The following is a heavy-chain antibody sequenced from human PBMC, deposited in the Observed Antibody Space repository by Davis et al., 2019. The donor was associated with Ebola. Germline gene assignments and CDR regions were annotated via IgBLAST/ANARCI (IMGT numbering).Heavy chain of an antibody. CDR2: INPNDGRT. CDR3: TTPGGQDSGYDVFDI. V-gene: IGHV1-46*03. CDR1: AYTFTRYA. Sequence: AASVQVTCKASAYTFTRYAMNWVRQAPGQGLEWMGMINPNDGRTIDAQKFQGRVTVTRGTSTTTVYMDLSSLRSEDTALYYCTTPGGQDSGYDVFDIWGQGTMVTVSS. J-gene: IGHJ3*02. D-gene: IGHD5-12*01.